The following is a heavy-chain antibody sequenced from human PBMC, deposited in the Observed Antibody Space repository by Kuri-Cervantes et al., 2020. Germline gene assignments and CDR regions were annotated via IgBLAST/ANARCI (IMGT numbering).Heavy chain of an antibody. J-gene: IGHJ3*02. CDR2: INHSGST. V-gene: IGHV4-34*01. CDR3: ARGPPDAFDI. CDR1: GGSFSGYY. Sequence: SETLSLTCAVYGGSFSGYYWSWIRQPPGKGLEWIGEINHSGSTNYNPSLKSRVTISVDTSKNQFSLKLSSVTAADTAVYYCARGPPDAFDIWGQGTMVTVSS.